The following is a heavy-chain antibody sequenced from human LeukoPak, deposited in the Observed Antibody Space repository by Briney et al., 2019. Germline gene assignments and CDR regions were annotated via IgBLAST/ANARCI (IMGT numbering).Heavy chain of an antibody. CDR1: GFTFGDYA. Sequence: PGGSLRLSCTTSGFTFGDYAINWVRQAPGKGLEWVAFIRSKPYGGTTEYAASVKGRFTISRDDSNSIAYLQMNSLKTEETAVYFSTRGLHNCTGGGCYPQRFDYWGQGTLVTVSS. CDR2: IRSKPYGGTT. J-gene: IGHJ4*02. CDR3: TRGLHNCTGGGCYPQRFDY. V-gene: IGHV3-49*04. D-gene: IGHD2-15*01.